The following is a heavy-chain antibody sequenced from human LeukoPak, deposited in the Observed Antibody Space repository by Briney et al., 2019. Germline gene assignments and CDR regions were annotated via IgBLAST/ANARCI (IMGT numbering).Heavy chain of an antibody. Sequence: SETLSLTCSVSGRTISSSSYYWGLIRQPPGKGLEWIGSIYYGGNTHYNPSLKSRVTISVDTSKNQFSLGLSSVTAADTAVYYCARHPRTQSWFGETLHYYYYMDVWGRGTTVTVSS. CDR3: ARHPRTQSWFGETLHYYYYMDV. D-gene: IGHD3-10*01. CDR2: IYYGGNT. CDR1: GRTISSSSYY. J-gene: IGHJ6*03. V-gene: IGHV4-39*01.